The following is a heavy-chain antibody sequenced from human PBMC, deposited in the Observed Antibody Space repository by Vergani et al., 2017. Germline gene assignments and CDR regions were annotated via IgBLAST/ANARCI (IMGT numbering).Heavy chain of an antibody. J-gene: IGHJ4*02. V-gene: IGHV1-69*01. CDR1: GGTFSSYA. CDR3: ARQRRVGATSRFDY. CDR2: IIPIFGTA. D-gene: IGHD1-26*01. Sequence: QVQLVQSGAEVKKPGSSVKVSCKASGGTFSSYAISWVRQAPGQGLEWMGGIIPIFGTANYAQKFQGRVTITPNESTSTAYMERRSLRSEDTAVYYCARQRRVGATSRFDYWGQGTLVTVSS.